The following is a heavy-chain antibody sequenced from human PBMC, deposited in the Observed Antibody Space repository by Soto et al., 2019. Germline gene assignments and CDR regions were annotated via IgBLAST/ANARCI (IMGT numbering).Heavy chain of an antibody. J-gene: IGHJ6*02. CDR3: ARWAYSGSWPRDNYGMDV. V-gene: IGHV4-4*09. Sequence: SETLSLTCTVSGGSIRSFFWSWIRQPPGKGLEWIGYIYHSGTTNYNPSLKSRVTMSVDTSRNHLSLKLTSVTAADTALYYCARWAYSGSWPRDNYGMDVWGQGTTVTVS. CDR1: GGSIRSFF. D-gene: IGHD6-13*01. CDR2: IYHSGTT.